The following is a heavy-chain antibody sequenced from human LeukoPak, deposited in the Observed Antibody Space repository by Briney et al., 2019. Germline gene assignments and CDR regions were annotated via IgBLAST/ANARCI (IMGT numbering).Heavy chain of an antibody. CDR3: ARLKYSSGWAGAFDI. CDR2: IYYSGST. J-gene: IGHJ3*02. D-gene: IGHD6-19*01. V-gene: IGHV4-39*01. Sequence: PSETLSLTCTVSGDSTSSSSYYWGWIRRPPGKGLEWIGSIYYSGSTYYNPSLKSRVTISVDTSKNQFSLKLTSVTAADTAVYYCARLKYSSGWAGAFDIWGQGTMVTVSS. CDR1: GDSTSSSSYY.